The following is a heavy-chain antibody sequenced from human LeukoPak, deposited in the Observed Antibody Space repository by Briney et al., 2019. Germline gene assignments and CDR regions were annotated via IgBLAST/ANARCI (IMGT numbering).Heavy chain of an antibody. D-gene: IGHD1-1*01. CDR3: ARGQGELEPNDY. J-gene: IGHJ4*02. Sequence: SETLSLTCTVSGGSISSYYRSWIRQPPGKGLEWIGYIYYSGSTNYNPSLKSRVTISVDTSKNQFSLKLSSVTAADTAVYYCARGQGELEPNDYWGQGTLVTVSS. CDR2: IYYSGST. CDR1: GGSISSYY. V-gene: IGHV4-59*01.